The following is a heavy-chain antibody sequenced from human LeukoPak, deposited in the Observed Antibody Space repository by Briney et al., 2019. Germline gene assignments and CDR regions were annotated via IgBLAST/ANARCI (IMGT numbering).Heavy chain of an antibody. CDR1: VGSVSNYY. CDR2: VFTGGST. V-gene: IGHV4-4*07. CDR3: AREGGPYRPLDY. Sequence: PSETLSLTCTLSVGSVSNYYWSWIRQPAGKGLEWIGRVFTGGSTHYNPSLESRVTMSVDMSENHISLRLTSVTAADTAVYYCAREGGPYRPLDYSGQGTLVTVSS. J-gene: IGHJ4*02.